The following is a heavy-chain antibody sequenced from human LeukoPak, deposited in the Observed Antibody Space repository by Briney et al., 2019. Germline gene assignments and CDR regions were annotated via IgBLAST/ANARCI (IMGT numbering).Heavy chain of an antibody. CDR2: ISYDGSNK. CDR1: GFTFSSYA. V-gene: IGHV3-30*04. Sequence: GGSLRLSCAASGFTFSSYAMHWVRQVPGKGLEWVAVISYDGSNKYYADSVKGRFTISRDNSKNTLYLQMNSLRAEDTAVYYCARVSSGSYNFHYYGMDVWGQGTTVTVSS. D-gene: IGHD3-10*01. CDR3: ARVSSGSYNFHYYGMDV. J-gene: IGHJ6*02.